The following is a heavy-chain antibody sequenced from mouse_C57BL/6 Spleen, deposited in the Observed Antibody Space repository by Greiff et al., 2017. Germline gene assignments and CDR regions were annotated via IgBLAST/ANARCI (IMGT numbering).Heavy chain of an antibody. D-gene: IGHD4-1*02. CDR2: IDPSDSET. CDR1: GYTFTSYW. J-gene: IGHJ1*03. V-gene: IGHV1-52*01. CDR3: ARPQLGRYFDV. Sequence: QVQLQQPGAELVRPGSSVKLSCKASGYTFTSYWMHWVKHRPIQGLEWIGNIDPSDSETHYNQKFKDKATLTVDKSSSTAYMQLSSLTSEDSAVYYCARPQLGRYFDVWGTGTTVTVSS.